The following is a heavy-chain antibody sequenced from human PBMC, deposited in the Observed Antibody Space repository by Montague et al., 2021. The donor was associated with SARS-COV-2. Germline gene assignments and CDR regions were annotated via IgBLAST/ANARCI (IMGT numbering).Heavy chain of an antibody. J-gene: IGHJ4*02. CDR3: VIQLWLRGYFDY. CDR1: GGSFSGYY. D-gene: IGHD5-18*01. Sequence: SETLSLTCAVYGGSFSGYYWRWTRQPPGKGLEWIGSIYSSGSTYYNPSLKRRVTISVDTSKNQFSLKLSSVTASDTAVYYCVIQLWLRGYFDYWGQGTLVTVSS. CDR2: IYSSGST. V-gene: IGHV4-34*01.